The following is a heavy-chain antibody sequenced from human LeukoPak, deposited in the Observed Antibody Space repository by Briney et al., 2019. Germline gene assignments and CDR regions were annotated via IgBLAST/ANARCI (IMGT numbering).Heavy chain of an antibody. V-gene: IGHV4-4*02. J-gene: IGHJ3*02. CDR2: IYHSGST. Sequence: SGTLSLTCAVSGGSISSSNWWSWVRQPPGKGLEWIGEIYHSGSTNYNPSLKSRVTISVDKSKNQLSLKLSSVTAADTAVYYCAWLGYSSGWAGLDAFDIWGQGTMVTVSS. CDR3: AWLGYSSGWAGLDAFDI. D-gene: IGHD6-19*01. CDR1: GGSISSSNW.